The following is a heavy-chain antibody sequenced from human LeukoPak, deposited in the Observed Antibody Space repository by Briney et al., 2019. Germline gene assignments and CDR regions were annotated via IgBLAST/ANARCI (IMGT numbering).Heavy chain of an antibody. CDR3: ARDRPLYYYDSSGYVDY. CDR1: GFTFSSYG. J-gene: IGHJ4*02. CDR2: IWYDGSNK. Sequence: GGSLRLSCAASGFTFSSYGMHWVCQAPGRGLEWVAVIWYDGSNKYYADSVKGRFTISRDNSKNTLYLQMNSLRAEDTAVYYCARDRPLYYYDSSGYVDYWGQGTLVTVSS. D-gene: IGHD3-22*01. V-gene: IGHV3-33*01.